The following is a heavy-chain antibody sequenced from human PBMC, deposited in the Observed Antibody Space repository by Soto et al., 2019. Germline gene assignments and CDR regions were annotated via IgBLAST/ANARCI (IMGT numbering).Heavy chain of an antibody. V-gene: IGHV5-10-1*01. D-gene: IGHD3-10*01. J-gene: IGHJ5*02. CDR1: GYSFTSYW. CDR3: ARPYGSGTYYPWFDP. Sequence: GESLKISCKGSGYSFTSYWISWVRQMPGKGLEWMGRIDPSDSYTNYSPSFQGHVTISADKSISTAHLQWSSLKASDTAMYYCARPYGSGTYYPWFDPWGQGTLVTVSS. CDR2: IDPSDSYT.